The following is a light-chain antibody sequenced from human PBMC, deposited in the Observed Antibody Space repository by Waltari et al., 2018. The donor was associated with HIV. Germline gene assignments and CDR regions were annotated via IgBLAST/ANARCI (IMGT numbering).Light chain of an antibody. CDR3: SSYTSSSTVV. CDR1: SSDVGGYNY. J-gene: IGLJ2*01. V-gene: IGLV2-14*01. Sequence: QSALTQPASVSGSPGQSITISCTGTSSDVGGYNYVSWYQQHPGKAPKLMIYEVSNRPSGVSNRFSGSKSGNTASLTISGLQAVVEADYYCSSYTSSSTVVFGGGTKLTVL. CDR2: EVS.